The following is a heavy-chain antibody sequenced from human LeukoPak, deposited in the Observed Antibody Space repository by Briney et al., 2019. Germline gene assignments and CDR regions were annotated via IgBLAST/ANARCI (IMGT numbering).Heavy chain of an antibody. CDR3: ARLDDHYYDSSGRPYFDY. V-gene: IGHV4-39*01. CDR2: IYYSGST. J-gene: IGHJ4*02. D-gene: IGHD3-22*01. CDR1: GGSISSSSYY. Sequence: SETLSLTCTVSGGSISSSSYYWGWIRQPPGKGLEWIGSIYYSGSTYYNPSLKSRVTISVDTSKNQLSLKLSSVTAADTAVYYCARLDDHYYDSSGRPYFDYWGQGTLVTVSS.